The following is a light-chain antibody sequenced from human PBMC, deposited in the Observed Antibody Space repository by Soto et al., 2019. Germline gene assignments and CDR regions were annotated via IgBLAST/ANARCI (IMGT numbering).Light chain of an antibody. V-gene: IGKV3-15*01. Sequence: EIVMTQSPATLSVSPGERATLSCRASQSVSSNLAWYQQKPGQAPRPLIYGASTRATGIPAGFSGSGSGTEFTLTIGSLQSEDFVVYYCQQYNNWPLTFGGGTKVDIK. CDR1: QSVSSN. CDR2: GAS. CDR3: QQYNNWPLT. J-gene: IGKJ4*01.